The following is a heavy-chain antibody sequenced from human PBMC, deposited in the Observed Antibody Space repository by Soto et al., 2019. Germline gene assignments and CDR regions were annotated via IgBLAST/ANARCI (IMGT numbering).Heavy chain of an antibody. CDR3: AKYTMTYYYYSCMDV. Sequence: GGSLRLSCAGSGFTFSSYAMAWVRQAPGKGLEWVSVIIGSGGNTYSADSVKGRFTISRDNSKNTLYLRMNSLRAEDTAIYYCAKYTMTYYYYSCMDVWGKGTTVTVSS. CDR1: GFTFSSYA. J-gene: IGHJ6*03. D-gene: IGHD3-3*01. CDR2: IIGSGGNT. V-gene: IGHV3-23*01.